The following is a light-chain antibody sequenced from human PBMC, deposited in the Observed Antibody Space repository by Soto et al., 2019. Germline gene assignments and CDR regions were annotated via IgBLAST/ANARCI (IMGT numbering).Light chain of an antibody. Sequence: QSALTQPASVSGSPGQSITISCTGTSSDVGNYNLVSWYQQHPGKAPKLMTYEVNKRPSGVSDRFSGSKSGDTASLTISGLQAEDEADYYCCSYAASDTVVFGVGTKLTVL. V-gene: IGLV2-23*02. CDR2: EVN. CDR1: SSDVGNYNL. J-gene: IGLJ1*01. CDR3: CSYAASDTVV.